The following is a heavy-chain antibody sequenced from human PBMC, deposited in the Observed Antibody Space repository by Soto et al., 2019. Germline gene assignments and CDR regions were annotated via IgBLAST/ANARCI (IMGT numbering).Heavy chain of an antibody. Sequence: SQTLSLSCAISGDSVSSYSAAWNWIRQSPSGGLEWLGRTYYRSRFFSDYAESVKSRIIINPDTSKNQFSLQLKSVTPEDTAVYYCVRDRYSSSGWFDPWGQGTPVTVSS. J-gene: IGHJ5*02. CDR3: VRDRYSSSGWFDP. CDR1: GDSVSSYSAA. V-gene: IGHV6-1*01. CDR2: TYYRSRFFS. D-gene: IGHD3-10*01.